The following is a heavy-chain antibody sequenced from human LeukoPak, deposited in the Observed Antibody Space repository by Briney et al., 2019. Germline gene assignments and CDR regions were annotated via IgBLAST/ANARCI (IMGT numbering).Heavy chain of an antibody. Sequence: PGGSLRLSCAASGFTFSSYGMHWVRQAPGKGLEWVAVISYDGSNKYYADSVKGRFTISRDNSKNTLYLQMNSLRAEDTAVYHCAPWPDPPLGASPPGYSSGWDGWYGMDVWGQGTTVTVSS. CDR2: ISYDGSNK. V-gene: IGHV3-30*03. CDR1: GFTFSSYG. CDR3: APWPDPPLGASPPGYSSGWDGWYGMDV. D-gene: IGHD6-19*01. J-gene: IGHJ6*02.